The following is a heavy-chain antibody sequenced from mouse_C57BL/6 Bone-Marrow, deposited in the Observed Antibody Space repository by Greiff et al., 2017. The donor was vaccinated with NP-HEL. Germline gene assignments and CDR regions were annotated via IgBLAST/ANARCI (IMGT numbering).Heavy chain of an antibody. CDR1: GYAFSSYW. D-gene: IGHD4-1*01. J-gene: IGHJ4*01. CDR3: ARSGDWDDAMDY. Sequence: QVQLQQSGAELVKPGASVKISCKASGYAFSSYWMNWVKQRPGKGLEWIGQIYPGDGDTNYNGKFKGKATLTADKSSSTAYMQLSSLTSEDSAVYFCARSGDWDDAMDYWGQGTSVTVSS. CDR2: IYPGDGDT. V-gene: IGHV1-80*01.